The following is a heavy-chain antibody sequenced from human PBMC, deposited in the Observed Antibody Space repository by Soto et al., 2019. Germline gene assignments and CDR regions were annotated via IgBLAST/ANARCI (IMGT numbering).Heavy chain of an antibody. CDR3: ARQTWDYHSSNFDY. CDR2: IDSRTTTI. D-gene: IGHD3-16*01. J-gene: IGHJ4*02. Sequence: PGGSLRLSCAASGFTFSIFSMNWVRQAPGKGLEWVSYIDSRTTTIYYADSVKGRFTISRDNARNSLYLQMNSLRDEDTAVYYCARQTWDYHSSNFDYWGLGTPVTVSS. CDR1: GFTFSIFS. V-gene: IGHV3-48*02.